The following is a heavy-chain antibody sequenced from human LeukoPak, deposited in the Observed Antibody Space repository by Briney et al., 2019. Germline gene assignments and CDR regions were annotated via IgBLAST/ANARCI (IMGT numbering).Heavy chain of an antibody. CDR3: AKPAKTDYADY. V-gene: IGHV3-53*01. CDR2: IYSGGRT. CDR1: GFTVSSNY. Sequence: GGSLRLSCAASGFTVSSNYMIWVRQAPGKGLEWVSVIYSGGRTYYVDSVKGRFTISRDISKNTLYLQMNSLRAEDTAVYYCAKPAKTDYADYWGQGTLVTVSS. D-gene: IGHD1-14*01. J-gene: IGHJ4*02.